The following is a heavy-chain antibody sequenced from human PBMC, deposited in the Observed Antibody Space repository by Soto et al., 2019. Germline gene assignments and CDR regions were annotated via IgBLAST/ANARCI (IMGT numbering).Heavy chain of an antibody. CDR2: ISYDGSNK. D-gene: IGHD6-13*01. CDR1: GFTFSSYG. CDR3: ARALSGYSSSWYHFDY. V-gene: IGHV3-30*03. J-gene: IGHJ4*02. Sequence: QVQLVESGGGVVQPGRSLRLSCAASGFTFSSYGMHWVRQAPGKGLEWVAVISYDGSNKYYADSVKGRFTISRDNSKNTLYLQMNSLRAEDTAVYYCARALSGYSSSWYHFDYWGQGTLVTVSS.